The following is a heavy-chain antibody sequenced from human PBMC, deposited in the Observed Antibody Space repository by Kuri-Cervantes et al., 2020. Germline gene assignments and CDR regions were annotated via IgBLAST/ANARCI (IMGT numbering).Heavy chain of an antibody. J-gene: IGHJ4*02. CDR2: IYYSGST. CDR1: GASITTGDYY. D-gene: IGHD2-2*01. CDR3: ARDRSKGGGVIPAANFDY. Sequence: SQTLSLTCVVSGASITTGDYYWSWIRQPPGRGLEWIGYIYYSGSTYYNPSLKSRLAISLDTSKRRFSLKLTSVSAADTAVYYCARDRSKGGGVIPAANFDYWGQGTLVTVSS. V-gene: IGHV4-30-4*08.